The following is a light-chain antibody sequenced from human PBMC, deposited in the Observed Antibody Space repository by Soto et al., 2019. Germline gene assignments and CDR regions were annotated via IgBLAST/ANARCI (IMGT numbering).Light chain of an antibody. CDR1: QDISNY. J-gene: IGKJ2*01. V-gene: IGKV1-33*01. CDR2: DAS. Sequence: DIPMTQSPSSLSASVGDRVTITCQASQDISNYLNWYQQKQGKAPKLLIYDASNLETGVPSRFSASGSGTDFTFTISSLQPEDIATYYCQQYDNLPPYTFGQGTKLEIK. CDR3: QQYDNLPPYT.